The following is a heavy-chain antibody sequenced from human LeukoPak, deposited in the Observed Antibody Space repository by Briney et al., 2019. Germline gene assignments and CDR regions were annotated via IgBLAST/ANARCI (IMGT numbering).Heavy chain of an antibody. CDR2: ISGSGGST. Sequence: GGSLRLSCAASGFTFSDYAMNWVCQAPGKGLEWVSTISGSGGSTYYADSVKGRFTISRDNSKNTLYLQMNSLRAEDTAVYSCAKDGGGTIFGMVIILHYMDVWGKGTTVTVSS. D-gene: IGHD3-3*01. J-gene: IGHJ6*03. V-gene: IGHV3-23*01. CDR3: AKDGGGTIFGMVIILHYMDV. CDR1: GFTFSDYA.